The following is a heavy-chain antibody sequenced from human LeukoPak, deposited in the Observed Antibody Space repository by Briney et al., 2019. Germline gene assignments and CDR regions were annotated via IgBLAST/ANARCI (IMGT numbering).Heavy chain of an antibody. CDR2: INPSTGST. V-gene: IGHV1-46*01. CDR1: GYTFTNYY. J-gene: IGHJ5*02. Sequence: GASVKVSCKTSGYTFTNYYIQWVRQAPGQGLEWMGIINPSTGSTSYAQKFQGRVTMTRDMSTSTVYMELSSLRSEDTAVYYCARSREVVVAATAAFDPWGQGTLVTVSS. CDR3: ARSREVVVAATAAFDP. D-gene: IGHD2-15*01.